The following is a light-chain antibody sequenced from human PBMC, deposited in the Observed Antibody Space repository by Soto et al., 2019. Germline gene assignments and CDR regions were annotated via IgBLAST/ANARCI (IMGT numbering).Light chain of an antibody. CDR3: FQGTNWPDLT. CDR1: QSLIYSDGKTY. J-gene: IGKJ4*01. V-gene: IGKV2-30*01. CDR2: RVS. Sequence: DVVLTQSPLSLSVTLGQSASLSCRSSQSLIYSDGKTYLNWFHQRPGQSPRRLIYRVSNRDSGVPDRINGSGQGTDFTWTISRVEADDVGVSYCFQGTNWPDLTFGGVTKVEIK.